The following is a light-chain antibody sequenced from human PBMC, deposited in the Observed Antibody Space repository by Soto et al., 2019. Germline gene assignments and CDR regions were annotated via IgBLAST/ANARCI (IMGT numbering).Light chain of an antibody. V-gene: IGLV2-14*01. J-gene: IGLJ2*01. Sequence: QSALTQPASVSGSPGQSISVSCTGSSGDVGSYKYVSWYQQHPGKAPKLIIYEVNKRPSGVSDRFSGSKSGNTASLTISGLQADDEADYYCSSYTITSPLLIFGGGTKLTVL. CDR3: SSYTITSPLLI. CDR2: EVN. CDR1: SGDVGSYKY.